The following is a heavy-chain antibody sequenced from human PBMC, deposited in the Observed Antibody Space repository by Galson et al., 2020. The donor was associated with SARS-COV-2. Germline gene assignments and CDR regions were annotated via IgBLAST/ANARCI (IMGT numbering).Heavy chain of an antibody. D-gene: IGHD5-12*01. CDR2: IKQDGSEK. V-gene: IGHV3-7*01. Sequence: GESLKISCAASGFIFSTYWMTWVRQAPGKGLEWVANIKQDGSEKYYVDSVKGRFTISRDNAKNSLYLQMNSLRAEDTALYYCARDGGYTGYDLLDYWGQGTLVTVSS. CDR3: ARDGGYTGYDLLDY. J-gene: IGHJ4*02. CDR1: GFIFSTYW.